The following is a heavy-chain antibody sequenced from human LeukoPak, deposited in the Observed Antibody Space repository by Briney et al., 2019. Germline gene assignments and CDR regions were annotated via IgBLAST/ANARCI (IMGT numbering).Heavy chain of an antibody. CDR3: ARLLSGAFDY. J-gene: IGHJ4*02. D-gene: IGHD2/OR15-2a*01. CDR1: GDSVSSKSAV. Sequence: SQTLSLTCAISGDSVSSKSAVWNWIRQSPSRGLEWLARTYYRSTWYNEYAVSVKSRITINPDTPKNQFSLQLNSVTPEATAVYYCARLLSGAFDYWGQGTLVTVSS. CDR2: TYYRSTWYN. V-gene: IGHV6-1*01.